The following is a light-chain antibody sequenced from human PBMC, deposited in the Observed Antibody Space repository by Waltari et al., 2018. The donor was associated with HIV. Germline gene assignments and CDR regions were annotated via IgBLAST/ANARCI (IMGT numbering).Light chain of an antibody. CDR3: CSYAGSSTVV. V-gene: IGLV2-23*02. CDR2: DVN. CDR1: SSDVGDYNY. J-gene: IGLJ2*01. Sequence: QSALTQPASVPGSPGQSITISCTGTSSDVGDYNYVSWYQQHPGKAPKLMIYDVNKRPSGVSNRFSGSKSGNTASLTISGLQAEDEADYYCCSYAGSSTVVFGGGTKLTVL.